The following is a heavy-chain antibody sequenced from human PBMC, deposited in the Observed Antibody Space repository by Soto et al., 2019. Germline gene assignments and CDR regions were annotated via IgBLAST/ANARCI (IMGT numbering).Heavy chain of an antibody. Sequence: SETLSLTCTVSGGSVSSGSYYWSWIRQPPGKGLEWIGYIYYSGSTNYNPSLKSRVTISVDTSKNQFSLKLSSVTAADTAVYYCARGTGLELRYYYYGMDVWGQGTTVTVS. CDR3: ARGTGLELRYYYYGMDV. D-gene: IGHD1-7*01. CDR2: IYYSGST. V-gene: IGHV4-61*01. J-gene: IGHJ6*02. CDR1: GGSVSSGSYY.